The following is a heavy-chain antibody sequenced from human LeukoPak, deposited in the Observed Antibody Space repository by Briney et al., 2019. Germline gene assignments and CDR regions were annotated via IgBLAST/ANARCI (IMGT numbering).Heavy chain of an antibody. Sequence: GASVKVSCKASGYTFTTYSVHWVRQAPGQGLEWMGWINPNSGGTNYAQKFQGRVTMTRDASISTAYMELSRLRSDDTAVYYCARGRRAPSAYFDYWGQGTLVTVSS. CDR1: GYTFTTYS. CDR3: ARGRRAPSAYFDY. CDR2: INPNSGGT. V-gene: IGHV1-2*02. J-gene: IGHJ4*02.